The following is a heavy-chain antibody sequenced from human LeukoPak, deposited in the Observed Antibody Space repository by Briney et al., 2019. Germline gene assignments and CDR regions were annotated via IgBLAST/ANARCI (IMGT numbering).Heavy chain of an antibody. CDR3: GSLQQIRGLRVFDY. CDR1: DGSFSDYH. J-gene: IGHJ4*02. V-gene: IGHV4-34*01. Sequence: SETLSLTCALYDGSFSDYHWSWIRRPPGKGLEWIGEINQSGVTTYNPSLKSRVTLSVDTSKRQFSLKLTSVTAADTAVYYCGSLQQIRGLRVFDYWGQGALVTVSS. CDR2: INQSGVT. D-gene: IGHD3-10*01.